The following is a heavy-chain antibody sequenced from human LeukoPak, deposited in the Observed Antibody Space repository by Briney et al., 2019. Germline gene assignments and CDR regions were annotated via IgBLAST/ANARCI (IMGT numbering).Heavy chain of an antibody. CDR2: ISSSSSYI. J-gene: IGHJ4*02. V-gene: IGHV3-21*04. CDR3: AKGSPAPDY. CDR1: GFTFSSYS. Sequence: GGSLRLSCAASGFTFSSYSMNWVRQAPGKGLEWFSSISSSSSYIYYADSVKGRFTISRDNSKNTLYLQMNSLKAEDTAVYYCAKGSPAPDYWGPGTLVTVS.